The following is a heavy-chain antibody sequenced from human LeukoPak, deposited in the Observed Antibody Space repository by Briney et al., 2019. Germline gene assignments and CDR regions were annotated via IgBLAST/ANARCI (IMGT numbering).Heavy chain of an antibody. V-gene: IGHV4-59*01. D-gene: IGHD2-15*01. Sequence: SETLSLTCTVSGGSISSYYWSWRRQPPGKGLEWIGYIYYSGSTSYNPSLKSRVTISVDTSKNQFSLKLSSVTAADTAVYYCARTDAVVAAIDYWGQRTLVTVSS. CDR2: IYYSGST. CDR1: GGSISSYY. J-gene: IGHJ4*02. CDR3: ARTDAVVAAIDY.